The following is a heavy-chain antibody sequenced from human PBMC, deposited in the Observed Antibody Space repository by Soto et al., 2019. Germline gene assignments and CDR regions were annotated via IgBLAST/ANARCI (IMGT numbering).Heavy chain of an antibody. J-gene: IGHJ6*02. CDR3: ARAPGIAAAGTMLGYYYYGMDV. CDR2: ISYDGSNK. V-gene: IGHV3-30-3*01. Sequence: QVQLVESGGGVVQPGRSLRLSCAASGFTFSSYAMHWVRQAPGKGLAWVAVISYDGSNKYYADSVKGRFTISRDNSKNTLYLQMNSLRAEDTAVYYCARAPGIAAAGTMLGYYYYGMDVWGQGTTVTVSS. D-gene: IGHD6-13*01. CDR1: GFTFSSYA.